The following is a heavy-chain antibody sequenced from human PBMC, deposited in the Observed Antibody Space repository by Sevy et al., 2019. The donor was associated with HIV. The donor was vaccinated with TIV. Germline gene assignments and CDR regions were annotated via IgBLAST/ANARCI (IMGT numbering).Heavy chain of an antibody. Sequence: GGSLRLSCAASGFTFDDYTMHWVRQVPGKGLEWVSLISWDAKKTDYAESVEGRFTVSRDNRKNSLYLQMNSLRSEDTALYFCAKDIPGYSGFDHWGQGTLVTVSS. J-gene: IGHJ4*02. V-gene: IGHV3-43*01. D-gene: IGHD3-10*01. CDR3: AKDIPGYSGFDH. CDR1: GFTFDDYT. CDR2: ISWDAKKT.